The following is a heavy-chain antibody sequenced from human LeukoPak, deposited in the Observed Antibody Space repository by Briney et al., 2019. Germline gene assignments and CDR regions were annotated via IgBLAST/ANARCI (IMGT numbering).Heavy chain of an antibody. CDR2: TGGSGGST. D-gene: IGHD3-10*01. J-gene: IGHJ4*02. Sequence: GGSLRLSCAASGFTYSSYAMTWVRQAPGKGLGWVASTGGSGGSTFYAASVKGRFTISRDNSRNTLSLQMNSLRAEDTAVYYCAKAKVAIDYSNSGSPHYYFDYWGQGTLVTVSS. CDR1: GFTYSSYA. V-gene: IGHV3-23*01. CDR3: AKAKVAIDYSNSGSPHYYFDY.